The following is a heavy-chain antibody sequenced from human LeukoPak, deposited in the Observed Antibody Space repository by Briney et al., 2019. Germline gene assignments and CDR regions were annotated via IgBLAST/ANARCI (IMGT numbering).Heavy chain of an antibody. CDR1: GFTFSSYA. V-gene: IGHV3-30-3*01. J-gene: IGHJ4*02. Sequence: PGRSLRLSCAASGFTFSSYAMHWVRQAPGKGLEWVAVISYDGSNKYYADSVKGRFTISRDNSKNTLYLQMNSLRAEDTAVYYCARCIAAAGAVIDYWGQGTLVTVSS. CDR2: ISYDGSNK. D-gene: IGHD6-13*01. CDR3: ARCIAAAGAVIDY.